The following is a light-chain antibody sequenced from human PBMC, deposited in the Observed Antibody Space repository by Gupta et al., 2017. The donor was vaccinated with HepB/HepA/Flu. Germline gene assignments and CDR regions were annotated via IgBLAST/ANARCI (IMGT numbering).Light chain of an antibody. CDR1: QDLSYW. CDR2: KAS. V-gene: IGKV1-5*03. CDR3: QHYQGYSWT. J-gene: IGKJ1*01. Sequence: DIQMTQSPSTLSASVGDRVTITCRASQDLSYWLAWYQQKPGKAPKVLISKASSLESGVPSRFSGSGSGTEFTLTISSLQPDDFATYYCQHYQGYSWTFGQGTXVEIK.